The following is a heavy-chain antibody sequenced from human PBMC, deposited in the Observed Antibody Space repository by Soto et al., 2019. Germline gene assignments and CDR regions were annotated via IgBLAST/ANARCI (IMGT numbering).Heavy chain of an antibody. CDR1: GGSFSGYY. V-gene: IGHV4-34*01. CDR3: ASRPYYDFRIGDEGSGWFDP. D-gene: IGHD3-3*01. CDR2: INHSGST. Sequence: QVQLQQWGAGLLKPSETLSLTCAVYGGSFSGYYWSWIRQPPGKGLEWIGEINHSGSTNYNPSLKSRVTLSVDTSKNQFSLKLSSVTAADTAVYYCASRPYYDFRIGDEGSGWFDPWGQGTLVTVSS. J-gene: IGHJ5*02.